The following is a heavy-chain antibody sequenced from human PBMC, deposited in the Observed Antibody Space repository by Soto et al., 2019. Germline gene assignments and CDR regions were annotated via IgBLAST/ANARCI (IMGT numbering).Heavy chain of an antibody. Sequence: SETLSLTCSVSGGSVSSRGFYWTWIRQPPGKGLEWIGYMAFDGRTNYNPSLNSRVTISQDTSKNQFSLKLGSVTAADTAIYYCARLPDISGWTFDFWGQGILVTVSS. J-gene: IGHJ4*02. CDR1: GGSVSSRGFY. CDR3: ARLPDISGWTFDF. CDR2: MAFDGRT. D-gene: IGHD6-19*01. V-gene: IGHV4-61*08.